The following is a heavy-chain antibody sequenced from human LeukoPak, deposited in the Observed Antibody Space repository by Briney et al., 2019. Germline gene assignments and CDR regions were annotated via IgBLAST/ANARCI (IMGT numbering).Heavy chain of an antibody. CDR2: IYHSGST. D-gene: IGHD3-22*01. CDR1: GYSISSGYY. Sequence: PSETLSLTCTVSGYSISSGYYWGWIRQPPGKGLEWIGSIYHSGSTYYNPSLKSRVTISVDTSKNQFSLKLSSVTAADTAVYYCATLTYYYDSSGTGDWFDPWGQGTLVTVSS. V-gene: IGHV4-38-2*02. J-gene: IGHJ5*02. CDR3: ATLTYYYDSSGTGDWFDP.